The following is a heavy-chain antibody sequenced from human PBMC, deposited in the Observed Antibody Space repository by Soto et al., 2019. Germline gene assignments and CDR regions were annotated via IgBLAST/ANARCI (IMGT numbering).Heavy chain of an antibody. V-gene: IGHV3-23*01. CDR2: ISGSGGST. Sequence: GGSLRLSCAASGFTFSNYAMSWVRQAPGKGLEWVSGISGSGGSTYYADSVKGRFTISRDNSKNTLYLQMNSLRAEDTAVYYCAKWNNYDSSGYSDYWGQGTLVTVSS. CDR1: GFTFSNYA. J-gene: IGHJ4*02. CDR3: AKWNNYDSSGYSDY. D-gene: IGHD3-22*01.